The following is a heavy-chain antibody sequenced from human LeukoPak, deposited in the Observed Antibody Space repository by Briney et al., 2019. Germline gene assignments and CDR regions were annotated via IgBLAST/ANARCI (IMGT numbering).Heavy chain of an antibody. CDR2: INPNSGGT. J-gene: IGHJ4*02. Sequence: ASVKVSCKASGYTFTGYYMHWVRQAPGQGLEWMGWINPNSGGTNYAQKLQGRVTMTTDTSTSTAYMELRSLRSDDTAVYYCARVGVGRGESSSWYFLVDYWGQGTLVTVSS. D-gene: IGHD6-13*01. V-gene: IGHV1-2*02. CDR1: GYTFTGYY. CDR3: ARVGVGRGESSSWYFLVDY.